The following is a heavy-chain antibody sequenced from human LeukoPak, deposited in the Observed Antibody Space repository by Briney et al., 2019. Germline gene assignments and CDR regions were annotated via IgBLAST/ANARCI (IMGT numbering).Heavy chain of an antibody. CDR1: GGTFSSYA. J-gene: IGHJ6*03. CDR2: IIPIFGTA. Sequence: SVKVSCKASGGTFSSYAISWVRQAPGQGLEWMGGIIPIFGTANYAQKFQGRVTITADKSTSTAYMELSSLRSEDTAVYYCARVVYSSQEEYYYYYYMDVWGKGATVTVSS. CDR3: ARVVYSSQEEYYYYYYMDV. V-gene: IGHV1-69*06. D-gene: IGHD6-13*01.